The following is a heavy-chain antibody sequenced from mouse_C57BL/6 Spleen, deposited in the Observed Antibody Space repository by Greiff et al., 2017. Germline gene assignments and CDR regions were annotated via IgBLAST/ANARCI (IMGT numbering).Heavy chain of an antibody. CDR1: GFTFSDAW. CDR3: TRGYRPPYWYFDV. J-gene: IGHJ1*03. Sequence: VKVVESGGGLVQPGGSMKLSCAASGFTFSDAWMDWVRQSPEKGLEWVAEIRNKANNHATYYAESVKGRFTISRDDSKSSVYLQMNSLRAEDTGIDYCTRGYRPPYWYFDVWGTGTTVTVSS. V-gene: IGHV6-6*01. CDR2: IRNKANNHAT. D-gene: IGHD3-2*02.